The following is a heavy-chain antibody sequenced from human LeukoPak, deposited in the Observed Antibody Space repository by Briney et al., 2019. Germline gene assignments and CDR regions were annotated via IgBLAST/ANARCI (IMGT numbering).Heavy chain of an antibody. CDR3: AANFGAYYYDTSGYYGF. CDR2: XXXXCNSS. D-gene: IGHD3-22*01. CDR1: GFTFDDYA. J-gene: IGHJ4*02. Sequence: PGGSLRLSCAASGFTFDDYAMXWVRQAPGKGLXXXXXXXXXCNSSNYAASVKGRFTISRDNSENSLSLQMNSLRIEDTAFYYCAANFGAYYYDTSGYYGFWGQGTLVTVSS. V-gene: IGHV3-43*02.